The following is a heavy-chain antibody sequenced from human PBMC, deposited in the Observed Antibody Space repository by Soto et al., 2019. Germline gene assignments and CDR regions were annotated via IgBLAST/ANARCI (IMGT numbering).Heavy chain of an antibody. CDR3: AKDLLHPVLRFLEWFGMDV. V-gene: IGHV3-30*18. J-gene: IGHJ6*02. Sequence: GGSLRLSCAASGFTFSSYGMHWVRQDPGKGLEWVAVISYDGSNKYYVDSVKGRFTISRDNSKNTRYLQMNSLRAEYTAVYYCAKDLLHPVLRFLEWFGMDVWGQGTTVTVSS. CDR1: GFTFSSYG. CDR2: ISYDGSNK. D-gene: IGHD3-3*01.